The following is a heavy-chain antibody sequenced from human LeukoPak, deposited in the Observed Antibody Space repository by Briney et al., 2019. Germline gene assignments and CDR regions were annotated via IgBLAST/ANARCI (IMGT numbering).Heavy chain of an antibody. CDR3: ARVDYGGTNWFDP. CDR1: GYTFTDYY. CDR2: INPNSGGT. D-gene: IGHD4-23*01. Sequence: ASVKVSFKASGYTFTDYYMHWVRQAPGQGLEWMGWINPNSGGTNYAQKFQGRVTMTRDTSISTAYMELSRLRSDDTAVYYCARVDYGGTNWFDPWGQGTLVTVSS. J-gene: IGHJ5*02. V-gene: IGHV1-2*02.